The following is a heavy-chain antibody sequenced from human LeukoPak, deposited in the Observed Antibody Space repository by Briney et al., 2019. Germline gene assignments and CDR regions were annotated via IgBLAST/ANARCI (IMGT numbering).Heavy chain of an antibody. V-gene: IGHV3-23*01. J-gene: IGHJ6*02. CDR1: GFTFSSYA. CDR2: ISGSGGST. D-gene: IGHD3-22*01. CDR3: AKGSYDRTYYYYGMDV. Sequence: GGSLRLSCAASGFTFSSYAMSWVRQAPGKGLEWVSAISGSGGSTYYADSVKGRFTISRDNSKNTLYLQMNSLRAEDTAVYYCAKGSYDRTYYYYGMDVWGQGTTVTVSS.